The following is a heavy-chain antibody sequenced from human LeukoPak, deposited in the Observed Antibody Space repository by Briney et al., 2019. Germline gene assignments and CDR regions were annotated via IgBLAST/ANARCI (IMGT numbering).Heavy chain of an antibody. V-gene: IGHV1-46*01. CDR1: GYTFPSYF. D-gene: IGHD6-6*01. CDR3: ARTAARRFDY. J-gene: IGHJ4*02. CDR2: INPTGGST. Sequence: GSVKVSCKASGYTFPSYFMHWVRQAPGQGLEWMGIINPTGGSTTYAQKFQGRVTMTRDTSTSTVYMELSSLRSDDTAVYYCARTAARRFDYWGQGTLVTVSS.